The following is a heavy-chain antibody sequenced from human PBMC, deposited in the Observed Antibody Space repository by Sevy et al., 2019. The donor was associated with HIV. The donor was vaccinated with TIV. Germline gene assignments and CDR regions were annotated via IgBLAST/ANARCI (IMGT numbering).Heavy chain of an antibody. CDR3: VRVGGGKHFDY. Sequence: GGSLRLSCAASGFTFSDYYMSWIRQAPGKGLEWVSYISSSSSYTNYADSVKGRFTISRDNAKNSLYLQMNSLRAEDTAVYYCVRVGGGKHFDYWGQGTLVTVSS. CDR2: ISSSSSYT. CDR1: GFTFSDYY. V-gene: IGHV3-11*06. D-gene: IGHD3-16*01. J-gene: IGHJ4*02.